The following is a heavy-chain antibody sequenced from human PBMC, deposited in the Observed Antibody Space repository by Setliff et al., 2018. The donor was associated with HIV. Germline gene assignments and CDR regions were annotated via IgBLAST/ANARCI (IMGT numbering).Heavy chain of an antibody. CDR3: ARDYYDSSGYYSFDY. V-gene: IGHV3-66*02. CDR2: IYSGGGT. D-gene: IGHD3-22*01. Sequence: GGSLRLSCAASGFTFTTYAMHWVRQAPGKGLEWVSVIYSGGGTYYADSVKGRFTISRDNSKNTLYLQMNSLRAEDTAVYYCARDYYDSSGYYSFDYWGQGTLVTVSS. CDR1: GFTFTTYA. J-gene: IGHJ4*02.